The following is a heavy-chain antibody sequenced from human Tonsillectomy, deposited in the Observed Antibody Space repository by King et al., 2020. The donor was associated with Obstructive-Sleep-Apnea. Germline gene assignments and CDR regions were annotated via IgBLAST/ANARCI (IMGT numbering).Heavy chain of an antibody. V-gene: IGHV4-59*01. CDR2: IYYSGST. D-gene: IGHD2-8*02. CDR1: GGSLSSYY. CDR3: ARDGGVRAFDI. Sequence: VQLQESGPGLVEPSENLSLTCTVSGGSLSSYYWSWIRQPPRKGLGRIGDIYYSGSTKYNPPPKRRVTISVDTSKNQCSLKLSSVTAADTAVYYCARDGGVRAFDIWGQGTMVTVSS. J-gene: IGHJ3*02.